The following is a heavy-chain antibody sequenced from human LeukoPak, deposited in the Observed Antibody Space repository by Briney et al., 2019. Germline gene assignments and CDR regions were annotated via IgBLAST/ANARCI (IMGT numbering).Heavy chain of an antibody. J-gene: IGHJ3*02. V-gene: IGHV1-2*02. Sequence: ASVKVSCKASGYTFTGYYMHWVRQAPGQGLEWMGWINPNSGGTNYAQKFQGRVTMTRDTSISTAYMELSRLRSDDTAVYYCARVVVPAAHHDAFDIWGQGTMVTVSS. CDR2: INPNSGGT. CDR3: ARVVVPAAHHDAFDI. CDR1: GYTFTGYY. D-gene: IGHD2-2*01.